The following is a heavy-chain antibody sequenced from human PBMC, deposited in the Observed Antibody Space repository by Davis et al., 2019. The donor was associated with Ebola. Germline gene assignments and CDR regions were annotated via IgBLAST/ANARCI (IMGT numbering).Heavy chain of an antibody. CDR1: GFTFSDYY. Sequence: PGGSLRLSCAASGFTFSDYYMSWIRQAPGKGLEWVSYISSSSSYTNYADSVKGRFTISRDNAKNSLYLQMNSLRAEDTAVYYCARTRSHRSIPRTPAYYYGMDVWGQGTTVTVSS. J-gene: IGHJ6*02. V-gene: IGHV3-11*06. CDR2: ISSSSSYT. D-gene: IGHD1-14*01. CDR3: ARTRSHRSIPRTPAYYYGMDV.